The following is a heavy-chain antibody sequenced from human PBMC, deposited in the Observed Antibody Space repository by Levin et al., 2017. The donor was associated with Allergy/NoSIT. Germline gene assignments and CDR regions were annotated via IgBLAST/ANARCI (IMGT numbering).Heavy chain of an antibody. Sequence: KPGGSLRLSCAASGFTFSDYYMSWIRQAPGKGLEWVSYISSSGSTIYYADSVKGRFTISRDNAKNSLYLQMNSLRAEDTAVYYCARDSLRGYSYAAAIDYWGQGTLVTVSS. CDR3: ARDSLRGYSYAAAIDY. D-gene: IGHD5-18*01. J-gene: IGHJ4*02. V-gene: IGHV3-11*01. CDR1: GFTFSDYY. CDR2: ISSSGSTI.